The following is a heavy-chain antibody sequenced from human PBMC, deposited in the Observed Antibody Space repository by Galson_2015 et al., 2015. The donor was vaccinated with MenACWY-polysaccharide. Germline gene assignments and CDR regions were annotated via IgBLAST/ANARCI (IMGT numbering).Heavy chain of an antibody. CDR1: GDSVSSHSAA. D-gene: IGHD6-19*01. Sequence: CAISGDSVSSHSAAWNWIRQSPSSGLEWLGRTYYRSRWYNDYATSVKSRISIKADTPKNQFSLQLNSVTPEDTALYYCTRSIHSSGWGGDFDSWGQGTLVTVSS. CDR3: TRSIHSSGWGGDFDS. V-gene: IGHV6-1*01. CDR2: TYYRSRWYN. J-gene: IGHJ4*02.